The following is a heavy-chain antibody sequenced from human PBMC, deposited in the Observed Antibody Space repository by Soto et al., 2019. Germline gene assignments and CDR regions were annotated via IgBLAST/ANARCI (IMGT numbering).Heavy chain of an antibody. J-gene: IGHJ4*02. CDR3: ARHAIEAAGFMGFDY. CDR1: GGSISSSSYY. Sequence: QLQLQESGPGLVKPSETLSLTCTVSGGSISSSSYYWGWIRQPPGKGLEWIGSIYYSGSTYYNPSLKSRVTISVDTSKNQFSLKLSSVTAADTAVYYCARHAIEAAGFMGFDYWGQGTLVTVSS. V-gene: IGHV4-39*01. D-gene: IGHD6-13*01. CDR2: IYYSGST.